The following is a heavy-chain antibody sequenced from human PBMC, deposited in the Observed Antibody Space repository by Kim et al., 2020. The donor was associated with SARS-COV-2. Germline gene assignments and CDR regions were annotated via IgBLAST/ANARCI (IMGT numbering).Heavy chain of an antibody. J-gene: IGHJ1*01. CDR3: GRLDSGYTVVL. D-gene: IGHD5-12*01. V-gene: IGHV3-53*01. CDR2: IFADGTT. CDR1: GFAVGSHY. Sequence: GGSLRLSCTVSGFAVGSHYMTWVRQAPGKGRDWVSAIFADGTTFYENSVKGRFTISRDNSKNTLYLQVSSLGLEDTAVYYCGRLDSGYTVVLWGQGTLVT.